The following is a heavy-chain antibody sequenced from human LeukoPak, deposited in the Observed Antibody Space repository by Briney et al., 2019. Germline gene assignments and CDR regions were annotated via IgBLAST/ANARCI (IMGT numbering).Heavy chain of an antibody. Sequence: EASVKVSCKASGYTFTSYGISWVRQAPGQGLEWMGWISAYNGNTNYAQKLQGRVTMTTDTSTSTAYMELRSLRSDDTAVYYCARDRVDPYSSSWYVPYYYMDVWGKGTTVTISS. CDR3: ARDRVDPYSSSWYVPYYYMDV. V-gene: IGHV1-18*01. J-gene: IGHJ6*03. D-gene: IGHD6-13*01. CDR1: GYTFTSYG. CDR2: ISAYNGNT.